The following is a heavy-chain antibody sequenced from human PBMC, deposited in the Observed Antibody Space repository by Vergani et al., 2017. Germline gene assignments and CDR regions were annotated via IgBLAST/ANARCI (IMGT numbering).Heavy chain of an antibody. Sequence: QVQLQESGPGLVKPSQTLSLTCTVSGGSISSGSYYWGWIRQPAGKGLEWIGRIYTSGSTNYNPSLKSRVTIPVDTSKNQFSLKLSSVTAADTAGYYCAGSVVVAATLGGVGDAFDIWGQGTMVTVSS. CDR2: IYTSGST. CDR1: GGSISSGSYY. J-gene: IGHJ3*02. CDR3: AGSVVVAATLGGVGDAFDI. D-gene: IGHD2-15*01. V-gene: IGHV4-61*02.